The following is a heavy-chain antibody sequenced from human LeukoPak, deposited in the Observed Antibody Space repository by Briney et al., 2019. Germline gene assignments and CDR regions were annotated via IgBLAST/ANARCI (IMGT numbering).Heavy chain of an antibody. CDR2: LSTSSSYI. J-gene: IGHJ4*02. CDR3: AKGGPFEYSSSSNFDY. Sequence: PGGSLRLSCAASGFSFSSYNLNWVRQAPGKGLEWVSSLSTSSSYIYYADSVKGRFTVSRDNARNSLELQMNSLRAEDTAVYYCAKGGPFEYSSSSNFDYWGQGTLVTVSS. CDR1: GFSFSSYN. V-gene: IGHV3-21*04. D-gene: IGHD6-6*01.